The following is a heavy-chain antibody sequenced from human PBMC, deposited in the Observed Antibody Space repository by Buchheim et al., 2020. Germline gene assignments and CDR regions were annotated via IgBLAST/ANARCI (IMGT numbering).Heavy chain of an antibody. D-gene: IGHD6-6*01. V-gene: IGHV4-39*02. CDR3: AREYSSSSRPDY. CDR2: IYHSGSI. CDR1: GGSISSSTYY. J-gene: IGHJ4*02. Sequence: QLQLQESGPGLVRPSETLSLTCTVSGGSISSSTYYWGWIRQPPGKGLEWIGTIYHSGSIYYNPSLKRLTTMSVDTYKNQFSLRLSSVTAADTAVYYCAREYSSSSRPDYWGQGTL.